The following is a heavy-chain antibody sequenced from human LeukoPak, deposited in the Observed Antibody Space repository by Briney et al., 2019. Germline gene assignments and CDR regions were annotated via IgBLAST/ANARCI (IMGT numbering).Heavy chain of an antibody. CDR1: GYTFTSYA. J-gene: IGHJ5*02. V-gene: IGHV7-4-1*02. CDR3: ARLSSRGYSYGSGFDP. CDR2: INTNTGNP. D-gene: IGHD5-18*01. Sequence: ASVKVSCKASGYTFTSYAMNWVRQAPGQGLEGMGWINTNTGNPTYAQGFTGRFVFSLDTSVSTAYLQISSLKAEDTAVYYCARLSSRGYSYGSGFDPWGQGTLVTVSS.